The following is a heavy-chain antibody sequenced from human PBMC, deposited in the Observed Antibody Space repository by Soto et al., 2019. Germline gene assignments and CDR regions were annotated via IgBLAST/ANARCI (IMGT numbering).Heavy chain of an antibody. CDR2: INPDKGDT. V-gene: IGHV1-3*01. CDR1: GYTFSNYP. J-gene: IGHJ6*02. Sequence: ASVKVSCKAFGYTFSNYPIHWVRQAPGQRLEWLGWINPDKGDTKYSQTFQGRVTITRDTSARTAYVELSSLTSEDTAVYYCARDSGIVALYALDVWGQGTTVTVSS. CDR3: ARDSGIVALYALDV. D-gene: IGHD2-15*01.